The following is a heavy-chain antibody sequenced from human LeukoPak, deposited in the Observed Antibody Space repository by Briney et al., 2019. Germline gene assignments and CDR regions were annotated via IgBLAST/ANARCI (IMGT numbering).Heavy chain of an antibody. J-gene: IGHJ4*02. CDR3: AAVVPAVMGYFDY. V-gene: IGHV3-30-3*01. CDR1: GFTFSSYA. D-gene: IGHD2-2*01. Sequence: RPGGSLRLSCAASGFTFSSYAMHWVRQAPGKGLEWVAVISYDGSNKYYADSVKGRFTISRDNSKNTLYLQMNSLRAEDTAVYYCAAVVPAVMGYFDYWGQGTLVTVSS. CDR2: ISYDGSNK.